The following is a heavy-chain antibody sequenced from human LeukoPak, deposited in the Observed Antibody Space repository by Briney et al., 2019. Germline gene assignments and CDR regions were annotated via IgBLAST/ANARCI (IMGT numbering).Heavy chain of an antibody. V-gene: IGHV1-18*04. Sequence: ASVKVSCKASGHTFISYGISWVRQAPGQGLEWMGWISAYNGNTDYAQKLQGRVTMTTDTSTSTAYMELRSLRSDDTAVYYCARDKRHTYYYDSSDYFRWFDPWGQGTLVTVSS. CDR1: GHTFISYG. CDR3: ARDKRHTYYYDSSDYFRWFDP. CDR2: ISAYNGNT. D-gene: IGHD3-22*01. J-gene: IGHJ5*02.